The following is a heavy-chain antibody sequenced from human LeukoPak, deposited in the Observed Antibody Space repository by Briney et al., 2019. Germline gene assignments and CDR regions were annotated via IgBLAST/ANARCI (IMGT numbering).Heavy chain of an antibody. J-gene: IGHJ4*02. CDR1: GYTFTGYY. CDR3: AKVGAMVL. D-gene: IGHD3-10*01. Sequence: ASVKVSCKASGYTFTGYYMHWVRQAPGQGLEWMGWINPNSGGTNYAQKFQGRVTMTRDKSFTTAYMDLSSLTSDDTAVYYCAKVGAMVLWGQGTQVTVSS. CDR2: INPNSGGT. V-gene: IGHV1-2*02.